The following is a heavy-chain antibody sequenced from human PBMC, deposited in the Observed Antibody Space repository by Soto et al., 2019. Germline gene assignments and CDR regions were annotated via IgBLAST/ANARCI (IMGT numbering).Heavy chain of an antibody. CDR3: VSAYYYDSSGYYYGDFDI. Sequence: PGESLKISCKGSGYSFSSYWIGWVRQMPGKGLEWMGIIYPGDSDTRYSPSFQGQVTISADKSISTAYLQWSSLKASDTAMYYCVSAYYYDSSGYYYGDFDIWGQGTMVTVSS. J-gene: IGHJ3*02. CDR1: GYSFSSYW. V-gene: IGHV5-51*01. D-gene: IGHD3-22*01. CDR2: IYPGDSDT.